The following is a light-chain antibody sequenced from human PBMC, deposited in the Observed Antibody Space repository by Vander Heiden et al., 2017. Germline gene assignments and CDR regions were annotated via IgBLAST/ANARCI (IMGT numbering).Light chain of an antibody. CDR1: QSISSW. CDR3: QQYKSYFSWT. J-gene: IGKJ1*01. CDR2: KAS. V-gene: IGKV1-5*03. Sequence: DIQMTQSPSTLSASVGDRVTITCRASQSISSWLAWYKQKPGKAPKLLIYKASSLESGVPSRFSGSGSGTEFTLTISSRQPDDFATYYCQQYKSYFSWTFGQGTKVEIK.